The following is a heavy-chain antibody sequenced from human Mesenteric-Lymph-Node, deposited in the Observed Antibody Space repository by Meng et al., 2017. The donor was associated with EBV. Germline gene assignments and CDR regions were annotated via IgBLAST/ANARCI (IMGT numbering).Heavy chain of an antibody. J-gene: IGHJ4*02. CDR1: GGPLRSHP. CDR3: AREAVTRDFDS. V-gene: IGHV1-69*06. Sequence: QGPLVQSGAEVKRPGASVKVSCKASGGPLRSHPISWVRQAPGQGLEWMGGITPVFTKANYAQKFQGRVTITADRSTSTVYMELSALISDDTAVYYCAREAVTRDFDSWGQGTLVTVSS. D-gene: IGHD4-11*01. CDR2: ITPVFTKA.